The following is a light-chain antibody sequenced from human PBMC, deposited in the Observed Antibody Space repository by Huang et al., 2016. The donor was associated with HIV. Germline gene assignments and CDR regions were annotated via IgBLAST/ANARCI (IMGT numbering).Light chain of an antibody. CDR2: SAS. CDR1: QDITSN. CDR3: QQYYSYPLT. J-gene: IGKJ4*01. V-gene: IGKV1-16*02. Sequence: DIQMTQSPSSLSASVGDRVTITCRASQDITSNLAWVQQKPGKAPKSLIYSASYLQSGVPSKFSGSGSGTDFTLTISSLQPEDFATYVCQQYYSYPLTFGGGTRVEI.